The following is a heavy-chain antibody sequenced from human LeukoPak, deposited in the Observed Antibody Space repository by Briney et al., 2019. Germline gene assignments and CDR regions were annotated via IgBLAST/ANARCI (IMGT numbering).Heavy chain of an antibody. CDR1: GFTFSSYW. V-gene: IGHV3-7*03. Sequence: PGGSLRLSCAASGFTFSSYWMNWVRQSPGKGLEWVANIKEDGTEKYYVDSVKGRFTIFRDNAKNSLYLQMNSLRAEDTAVYYCARPHNNWRWYFDLWGRGTLVTVSS. D-gene: IGHD3-3*01. J-gene: IGHJ2*01. CDR2: IKEDGTEK. CDR3: ARPHNNWRWYFDL.